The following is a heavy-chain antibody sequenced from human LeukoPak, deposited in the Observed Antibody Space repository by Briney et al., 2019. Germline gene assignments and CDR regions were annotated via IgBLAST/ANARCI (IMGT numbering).Heavy chain of an antibody. CDR1: GGSFSGYY. CDR3: TGGAGWLIDY. V-gene: IGHV4-34*01. D-gene: IGHD3-16*01. CDR2: INHSGST. J-gene: IGHJ4*02. Sequence: SETLSLTCAVYGGSFSGYYWSWIRQPPGKGLEWIGEINHSGSTNYNPSLKSRVTISADTSKNQFSLKLNSLTTADTAVYYCTGGAGWLIDYWGQGILVTVSS.